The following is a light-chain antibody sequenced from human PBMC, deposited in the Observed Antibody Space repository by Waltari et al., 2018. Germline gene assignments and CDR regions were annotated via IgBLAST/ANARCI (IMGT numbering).Light chain of an antibody. Sequence: SSELTQDPAVSVALGQTVRITCQGDSLRSYYASWYQQKPGQAPVLVIYGKNNRPSGIPDRFSGSSSGHTASLTITGAQAEDEADYYCNSRDSSGNVVFGGGTKLTVL. J-gene: IGLJ2*01. V-gene: IGLV3-19*01. CDR3: NSRDSSGNVV. CDR2: GKN. CDR1: SLRSYY.